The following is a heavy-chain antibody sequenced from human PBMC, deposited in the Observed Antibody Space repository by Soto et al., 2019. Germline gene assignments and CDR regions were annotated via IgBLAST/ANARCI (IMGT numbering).Heavy chain of an antibody. V-gene: IGHV4-4*07. CDR1: SGSFSTYY. D-gene: IGHD6-13*01. CDR2: IYSTGST. CDR3: AGGAAADYFDY. J-gene: IGHJ4*02. Sequence: SETLSLTCTVSSGSFSTYYWSWIRQPAGKGLEWIGRIYSTGSTLYNTSLKSRITMSVDTSKNQLSLKLSSVTAADTAVYYCAGGAAADYFDYWGQGTLVTVSS.